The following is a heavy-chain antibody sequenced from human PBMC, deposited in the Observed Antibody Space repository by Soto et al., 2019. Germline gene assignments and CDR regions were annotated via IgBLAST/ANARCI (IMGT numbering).Heavy chain of an antibody. D-gene: IGHD2-2*02. V-gene: IGHV1-3*01. Sequence: ASVKVSCKAAGYTFTSYAMHWVRQAPGQRLEWMGWINAGNGNTKYSQKFQGRVTITRDTSASTAYMELSSLRSEDTAVYYCASSFTVPYAIAYWGQGTLVTVSS. CDR2: INAGNGNT. CDR3: ASSFTVPYAIAY. CDR1: GYTFTSYA. J-gene: IGHJ4*02.